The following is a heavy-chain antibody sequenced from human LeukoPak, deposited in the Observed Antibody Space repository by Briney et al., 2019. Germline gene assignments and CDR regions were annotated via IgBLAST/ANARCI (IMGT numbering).Heavy chain of an antibody. Sequence: ASVKVSCKVSGYILTELSLHWVRQAPGKGLEWLGGFDPEDAETIYAQKFQGRVTMTEDTSTDTAYMELSSLRSDDTAVYYCATDRWEPPTRYYGMDVWGQGTAVTVSS. CDR2: FDPEDAET. V-gene: IGHV1-24*01. D-gene: IGHD1-26*01. J-gene: IGHJ6*02. CDR1: GYILTELS. CDR3: ATDRWEPPTRYYGMDV.